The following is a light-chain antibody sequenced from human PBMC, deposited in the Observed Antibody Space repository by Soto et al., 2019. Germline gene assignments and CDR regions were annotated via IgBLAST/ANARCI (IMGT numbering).Light chain of an antibody. V-gene: IGKV1-39*01. CDR1: QSISNY. J-gene: IGKJ3*01. Sequence: DIQMTQSPSSLSASVGDRVTITCRASQSISNYLNWYQQKPGKAPKVLIYTASALQSGVPSRFSGSGSGTDFTLNINGLQPEDFATYYCQQRETFGPGTKVDIK. CDR3: QQRET. CDR2: TAS.